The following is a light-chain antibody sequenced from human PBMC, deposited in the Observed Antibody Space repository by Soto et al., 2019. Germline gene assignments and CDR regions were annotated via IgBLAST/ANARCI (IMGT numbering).Light chain of an antibody. V-gene: IGKV3-20*01. J-gene: IGKJ1*01. CDR1: RRLSSSS. CDR3: QQYDSTPWT. CDR2: GAS. Sequence: PGERAALSCRASRRLSSSSLAWYQQKPGHGPRLLIYGASRRATGIPDRFSATESGTDFTLTISSLEPEDFAVYFCQQYDSTPWTFGQGTSVESK.